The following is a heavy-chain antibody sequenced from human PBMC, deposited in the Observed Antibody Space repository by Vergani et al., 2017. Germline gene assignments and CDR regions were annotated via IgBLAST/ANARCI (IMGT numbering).Heavy chain of an antibody. CDR3: ARSDGYSSGWLGDY. V-gene: IGHV1-18*04. CDR2: ISAYNGNT. J-gene: IGHJ4*02. Sequence: VRLVESGGDLVQPGASVKVSCKASGYTFTSYGISWVRQAPGQGLEWMGWISAYNGNTNYAQKLQGRVTMTTDTSTSTAYMELRSLRSDDTAVYYCARSDGYSSGWLGDYWGQGTLVTVSS. D-gene: IGHD6-19*01. CDR1: GYTFTSYG.